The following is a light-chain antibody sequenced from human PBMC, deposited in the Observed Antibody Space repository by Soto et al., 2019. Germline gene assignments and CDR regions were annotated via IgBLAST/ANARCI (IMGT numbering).Light chain of an antibody. CDR3: RSYDPTNRISL. V-gene: IGLV1-40*01. CDR2: GDT. J-gene: IGLJ2*01. Sequence: QSVLTQPPSASGSPGQRVTISCTGTSSNIGADHAVPWYQQLPGTAPKLMIYGDTNRPSGVPDRFSGSKSGTTASLAIAGLQADDEADYYCRSYDPTNRISLFGAGTKLTVL. CDR1: SSNIGADHA.